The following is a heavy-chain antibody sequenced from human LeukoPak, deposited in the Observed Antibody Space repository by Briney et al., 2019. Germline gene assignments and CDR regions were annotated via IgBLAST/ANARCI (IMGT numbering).Heavy chain of an antibody. V-gene: IGHV3-7*01. J-gene: IGHJ4*02. CDR2: INADGSET. D-gene: IGHD1-1*01. Sequence: GGSLRLSCAASGFTFRSYCMSWGRQAPGKGLEWVANINADGSETYYVDSVKGRFAISRDNARNSLYLHMNILRAEDRACYYCARDPNPETADYWGQGTLVTVSS. CDR3: ARDPNPETADY. CDR1: GFTFRSYC.